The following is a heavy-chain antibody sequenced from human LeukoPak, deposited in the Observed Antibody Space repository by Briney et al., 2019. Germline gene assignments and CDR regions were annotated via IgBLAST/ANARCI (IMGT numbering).Heavy chain of an antibody. CDR1: GFTFDECA. Sequence: GGSLRLSCAASGFTFDECAMHWVRQPPGKGLEWVSLISGDGGSTYSADSVKGRFTISRDNSKNSLYLQMDSLRTEDTAFYYCAKDLGPTGAAWFDPWGQGTLVTVSS. V-gene: IGHV3-43*02. CDR2: ISGDGGST. J-gene: IGHJ5*02. D-gene: IGHD1-14*01. CDR3: AKDLGPTGAAWFDP.